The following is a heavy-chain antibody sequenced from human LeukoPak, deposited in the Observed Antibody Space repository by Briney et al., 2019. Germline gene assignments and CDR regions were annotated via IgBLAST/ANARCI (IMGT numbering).Heavy chain of an antibody. D-gene: IGHD3-10*01. J-gene: IGHJ5*02. Sequence: SGPTLVNPTQTLTLTCTFSGFSLSTSGVGVGWIRQPPGKALQWLALTYWDDEKYYSPSLKSRLSISRDTSRNQVVLTMTNMDPLDTATYFCAHSYYFGSRSYYNVWFAPWGLGTLVTVSS. CDR2: TYWDDEK. V-gene: IGHV2-5*02. CDR1: GFSLSTSGVG. CDR3: AHSYYFGSRSYYNVWFAP.